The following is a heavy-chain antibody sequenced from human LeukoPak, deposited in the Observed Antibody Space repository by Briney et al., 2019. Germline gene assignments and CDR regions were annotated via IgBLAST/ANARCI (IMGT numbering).Heavy chain of an antibody. CDR2: IYYSGST. V-gene: IGHV4-39*01. D-gene: IGHD3-10*01. CDR1: GGSISSGSYY. Sequence: SETLSLTCTVSGGSISSGSYYWSWIRQPAGKGLEWIGSIYYSGSTYYNPSLKSRVTISVDTSKNQFSLKLSSVTAADTAVYYCARLVVYYYGSGSFNWFDPWGQGTLVTVSS. J-gene: IGHJ5*02. CDR3: ARLVVYYYGSGSFNWFDP.